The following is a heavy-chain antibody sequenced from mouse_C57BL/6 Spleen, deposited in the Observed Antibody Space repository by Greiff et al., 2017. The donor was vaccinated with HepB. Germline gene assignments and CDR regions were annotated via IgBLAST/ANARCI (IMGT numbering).Heavy chain of an antibody. CDR1: GYTFTSYW. Sequence: QVQLQQPGAELVKPGASVKMSCKASGYTFTSYWLTWVKQRPGQGLEWIGDIYPGSGSTNYNEKFKSKATLTVDTSSSTAYMQLSSLTSEDSAVYYCARGGYYVPYYFDYWGQGTTLTVSS. CDR3: ARGGYYVPYYFDY. J-gene: IGHJ2*01. V-gene: IGHV1-55*01. D-gene: IGHD2-3*01. CDR2: IYPGSGST.